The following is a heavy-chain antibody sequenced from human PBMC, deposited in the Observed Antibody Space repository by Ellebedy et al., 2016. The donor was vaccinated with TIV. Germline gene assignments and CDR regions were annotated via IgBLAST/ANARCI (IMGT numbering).Heavy chain of an antibody. CDR2: IDPRGGST. Sequence: AASVKVSCKASGYTFTSYYMHWVRQAPGQGLEWMGIIDPRGGSTRYAPKFQDRVTMTRDTSASTLYLPLTSLTSDDTAVYYFARSFSDLVVTAISVWGQGTLVTVSS. J-gene: IGHJ4*02. V-gene: IGHV1-46*01. CDR1: GYTFTSYY. CDR3: ARSFSDLVVTAISV. D-gene: IGHD2-21*02.